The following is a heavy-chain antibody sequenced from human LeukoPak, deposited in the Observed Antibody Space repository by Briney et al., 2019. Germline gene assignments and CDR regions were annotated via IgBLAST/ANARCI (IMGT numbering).Heavy chain of an antibody. CDR1: GDSISNTRYH. V-gene: IGHV4-39*02. CDR2: IYYSGAT. Sequence: SETLCLSCTVSGDSISNTRYHWGWIRHPPGKGLEWIGSIYYSGATYYNPSLKSRVTISVDTSRNHFSLKLSSVTAADTAVYHCAREIVSSVESWGQGSLVTVSS. CDR3: AREIVSSVES. D-gene: IGHD6-6*01. J-gene: IGHJ4*02.